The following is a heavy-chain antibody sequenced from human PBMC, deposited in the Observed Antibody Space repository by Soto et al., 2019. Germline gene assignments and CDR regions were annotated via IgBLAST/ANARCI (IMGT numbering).Heavy chain of an antibody. CDR2: IHYSGST. D-gene: IGHD3-22*01. Sequence: QLQLQESGPGLVKPSETLSLTCTVSGDSVTISDYYWGWIRQPPGKGLEWIGSIHYSGSTYYNPSLNSRVAISGDPSKKQFSLMLTSVTAADAAVYYCAAHDSGGYYAEYWGQGTLVTVSA. CDR3: AAHDSGGYYAEY. J-gene: IGHJ4*02. CDR1: GDSVTISDYY. V-gene: IGHV4-39*01.